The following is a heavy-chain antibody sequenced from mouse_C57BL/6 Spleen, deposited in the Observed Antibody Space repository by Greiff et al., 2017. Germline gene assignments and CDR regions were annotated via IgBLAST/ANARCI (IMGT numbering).Heavy chain of an antibody. Sequence: QVHVKQSGAELARPGASVKLSCKASGYTFTSYGISWVKQRTGPGLEWIGEIYPRSGNTYYNEKFKGKATLTADKSSSTAYMELRSLTSEDSAVYFCARGMDYSPFAYWGQGTLVTVSA. CDR2: IYPRSGNT. CDR1: GYTFTSYG. D-gene: IGHD2-12*01. J-gene: IGHJ3*01. V-gene: IGHV1-81*01. CDR3: ARGMDYSPFAY.